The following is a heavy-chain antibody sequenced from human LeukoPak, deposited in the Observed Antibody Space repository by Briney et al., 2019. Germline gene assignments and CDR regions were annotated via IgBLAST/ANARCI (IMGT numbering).Heavy chain of an antibody. V-gene: IGHV5-51*01. Sequence: GESVKISCKGSGYSFTTYWIGWVRQMPGKGLEWMGIMYPGDSDIRYNPSFQGQVTISADKSISTAYLQWSSLKASDTAMYYCARLPLLEWLSLDYWGEGTLVTVSS. D-gene: IGHD3-3*01. J-gene: IGHJ4*02. CDR2: MYPGDSDI. CDR1: GYSFTTYW. CDR3: ARLPLLEWLSLDY.